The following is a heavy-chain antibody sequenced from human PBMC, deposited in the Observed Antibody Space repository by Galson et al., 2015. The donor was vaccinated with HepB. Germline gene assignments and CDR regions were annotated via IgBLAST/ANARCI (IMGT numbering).Heavy chain of an antibody. CDR3: ARLLAVAGMYYFDY. CDR1: GYTFTGYY. J-gene: IGHJ4*02. V-gene: IGHV1-2*02. CDR2: INPNSGGT. Sequence: SVKVSCKASGYTFTGYYMHWVRQAPGQGLEWMGWINPNSGGTNYAQKFQGRVTMTRDTSISTAYMELSRLRSDDTAVYYCARLLAVAGMYYFDYRGQGTLVTVSS. D-gene: IGHD6-19*01.